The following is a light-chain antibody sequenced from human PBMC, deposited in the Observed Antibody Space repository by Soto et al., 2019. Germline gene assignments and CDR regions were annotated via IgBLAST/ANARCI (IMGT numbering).Light chain of an antibody. Sequence: DIQVTQSPSAMSASVGDRVTISCRASQDIGNHLAWSQQKPGKVPQRLIYAASSLQTGVPSRFSGSGSGTDFTLTINSLQPEDFATYYCLQHDSFPPTFGQGTRLEIK. J-gene: IGKJ5*01. V-gene: IGKV1-17*03. CDR3: LQHDSFPPT. CDR1: QDIGNH. CDR2: AAS.